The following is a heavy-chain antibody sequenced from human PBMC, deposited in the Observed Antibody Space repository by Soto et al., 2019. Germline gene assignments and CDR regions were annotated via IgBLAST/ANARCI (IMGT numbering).Heavy chain of an antibody. V-gene: IGHV3-23*01. CDR3: AKDSNGSGSSLYYGMDV. Sequence: GGSLRLSCAASGFTFSSYAMSWVRQAPGKGLEWVSAISGSGGSTYYADSVKGRFTISRDNSRNTLYLQMNSLRAEDTAVYYCAKDSNGSGSSLYYGMDVWGQGTTVTVS. CDR2: ISGSGGST. J-gene: IGHJ6*02. D-gene: IGHD3-10*01. CDR1: GFTFSSYA.